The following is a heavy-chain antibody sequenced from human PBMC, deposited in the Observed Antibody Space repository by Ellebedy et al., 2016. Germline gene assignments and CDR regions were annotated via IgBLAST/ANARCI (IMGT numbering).Heavy chain of an antibody. CDR2: INPNSGGT. V-gene: IGHV1-2*04. D-gene: IGHD2-2*01. J-gene: IGHJ6*02. CDR1: GYTFTGYY. Sequence: ASVKVSXXASGYTFTGYYMHWVRQAPGQGLKWMGWINPNSGGTNYAQKFQGWVTMTRDTSISTAYMELSRLRSDDTAVYYCARGSVVVPAATGYYYYYGMDVWGQGTTVTVSS. CDR3: ARGSVVVPAATGYYYYYGMDV.